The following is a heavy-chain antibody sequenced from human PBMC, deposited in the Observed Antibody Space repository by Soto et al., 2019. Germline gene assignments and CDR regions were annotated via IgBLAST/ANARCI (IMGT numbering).Heavy chain of an antibody. Sequence: QVHLVQSGAEVKKPGASVKVSCKASGYIFTGYHIHWVRQAPGRGLEWLGWINPNTGDTEYAQNFLVRVTMTRDTSFILLYVEMSELMSDDTAVYYCARDARGTRSFDAIDIWGQGTMVTVAS. CDR2: INPNTGDT. D-gene: IGHD3-10*01. CDR1: GYIFTGYH. J-gene: IGHJ3*02. CDR3: ARDARGTRSFDAIDI. V-gene: IGHV1-2*02.